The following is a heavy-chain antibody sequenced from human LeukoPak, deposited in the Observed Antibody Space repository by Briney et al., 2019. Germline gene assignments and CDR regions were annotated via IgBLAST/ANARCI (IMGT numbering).Heavy chain of an antibody. V-gene: IGHV1-2*06. J-gene: IGHJ6*03. CDR2: INPNSGGT. Sequence: GASVKVSCKASGYTFTGYYTHWVRQAPGQGLEWMGRINPNSGGTNYAQKFQGRVTMTRDTSISTAYMELSRLRSDDTAVYYCARIYGDPHPYYYYMDVWGKGTTVTVSS. CDR1: GYTFTGYY. CDR3: ARIYGDPHPYYYYMDV. D-gene: IGHD4-17*01.